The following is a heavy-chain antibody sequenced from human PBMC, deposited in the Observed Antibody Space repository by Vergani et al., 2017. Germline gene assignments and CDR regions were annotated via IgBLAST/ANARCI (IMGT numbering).Heavy chain of an antibody. CDR1: GGSFSGYY. J-gene: IGHJ4*02. Sequence: QVQLQQWGAGLLKPSETLSLTCAVYGGSFSGYYWSWIRQPPGKGLEWIGEINHSGSTNYNPSLKSRVTISVDTSKNQFSLKLSSVTAADTAVYYGARVDSGYDYPPHYFDYWGQGTLVTVSS. V-gene: IGHV4-34*01. CDR2: INHSGST. D-gene: IGHD5-12*01. CDR3: ARVDSGYDYPPHYFDY.